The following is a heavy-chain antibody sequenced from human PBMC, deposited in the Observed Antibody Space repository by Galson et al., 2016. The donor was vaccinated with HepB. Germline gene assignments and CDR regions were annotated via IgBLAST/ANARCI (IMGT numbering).Heavy chain of an antibody. J-gene: IGHJ5*02. V-gene: IGHV2-5*02. CDR3: AHRPGGYVSGWFDP. D-gene: IGHD3-22*01. CDR2: IYWDDDK. Sequence: PALVKPTQTLTLTCNFSGFSLSTSGVGVGWIRQPPGKALEWLALIYWDDDKRYSPSLKSRVTITKDTSKNQVVLTMTNMDPADTATYYCAHRPGGYVSGWFDPWGQATLGTVTS. CDR1: GFSLSTSGVG.